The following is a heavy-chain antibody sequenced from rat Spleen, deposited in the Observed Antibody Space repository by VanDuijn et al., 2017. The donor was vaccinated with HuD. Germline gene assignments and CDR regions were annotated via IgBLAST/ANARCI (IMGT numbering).Heavy chain of an antibody. D-gene: IGHD4-6*01. J-gene: IGHJ2*01. V-gene: IGHV5-7*01. Sequence: EVQLVESGGGLVQPGGSLQLSCAASGSTFSDYNMAWVRQAPKTGLERVAIISYDGSSTYYLDSVKGRFTISRDIAKSTLYLQMNNLRSEDTATYFCTRGTYFRHWGQGVMVTVSS. CDR1: GSTFSDYN. CDR2: ISYDGSST. CDR3: TRGTYFRH.